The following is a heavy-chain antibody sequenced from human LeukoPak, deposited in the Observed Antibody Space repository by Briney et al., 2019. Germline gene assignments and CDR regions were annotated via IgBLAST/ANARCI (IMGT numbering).Heavy chain of an antibody. D-gene: IGHD2-21*01. CDR2: MSYSGRT. CDR1: GGSVSSYY. V-gene: IGHV4-59*02. Sequence: PSETLSLTCTVSGGSVSSYYWSWIRQTPEKGLEWIGYMSYSGRTDYGPSLKSRVTMSVDTSKNQFSLKMSYVTAADTAVYYCARERNQYGDCDYWGQGTLVTVSS. CDR3: ARERNQYGDCDY. J-gene: IGHJ4*02.